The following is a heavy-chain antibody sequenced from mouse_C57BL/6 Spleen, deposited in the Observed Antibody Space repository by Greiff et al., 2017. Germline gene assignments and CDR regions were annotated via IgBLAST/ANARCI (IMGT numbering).Heavy chain of an antibody. CDR2: ILPGSGST. J-gene: IGHJ3*01. Sequence: VQLQQSGAELMKPGASVKLSCTATGYTFTGYWIEWVKQRPGHGLEWIGEILPGSGSTNYNEKFKGKASFTADTSSNTAYMQLSNLTTEDSAIYYCARRARAYGNWFAYWGQGTLVTVSA. V-gene: IGHV1-9*01. CDR3: ARRARAYGNWFAY. CDR1: GYTFTGYW. D-gene: IGHD2-1*01.